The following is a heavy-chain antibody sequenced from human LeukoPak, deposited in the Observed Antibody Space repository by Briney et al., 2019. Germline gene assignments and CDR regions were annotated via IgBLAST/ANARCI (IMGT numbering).Heavy chain of an antibody. CDR2: IYYSGST. Sequence: SETLSLTCTVSGGSISSGDYYWSWIRQPPGKGLEWIGYIYYSGSTYYNPSLKSRVTISVDTSKNQFSLKLSSVTAADTAVYYCARRDAVYYFDYWGQGTLVTVSS. CDR3: ARRDAVYYFDY. V-gene: IGHV4-30-4*01. J-gene: IGHJ4*02. D-gene: IGHD2-2*01. CDR1: GGSISSGDYY.